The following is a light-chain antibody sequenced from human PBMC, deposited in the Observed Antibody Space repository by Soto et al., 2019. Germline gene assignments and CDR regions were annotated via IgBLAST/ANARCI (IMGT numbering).Light chain of an antibody. Sequence: QSALTQPDSVSGSPGQSSTISCTGTSSDIGAYNFVSWYQQHPGKAPKLMLYDVNIRPSGVSNRFSGSKSGNTAYLTISGLQAEDEADYYCTSWTTSTTMIFGGGTKLTVL. CDR2: DVN. CDR3: TSWTTSTTMI. J-gene: IGLJ2*01. V-gene: IGLV2-14*03. CDR1: SSDIGAYNF.